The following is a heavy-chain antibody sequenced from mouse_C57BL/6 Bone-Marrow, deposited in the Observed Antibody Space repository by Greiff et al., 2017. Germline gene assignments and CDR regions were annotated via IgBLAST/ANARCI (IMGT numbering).Heavy chain of an antibody. CDR2: IHPNSGNT. V-gene: IGHV1S130*01. D-gene: IGHD3-3*01. CDR1: GYTFTSSW. Sequence: QVQLQQSGSVLVRPGASVKLSCKASGYTFTSSWMHWVKQRPGPGLEWIGEIHPNSGNTNYNEKFKGKATLTVDTSSSTAYVDLRSLTSEDSAVYYCARTGCDDWGQGTTLTVSS. CDR3: ARTGCDD. J-gene: IGHJ2*01.